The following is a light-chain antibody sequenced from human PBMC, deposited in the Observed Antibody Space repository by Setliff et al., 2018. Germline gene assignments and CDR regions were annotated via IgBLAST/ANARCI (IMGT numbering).Light chain of an antibody. CDR1: SSDVGGYNY. V-gene: IGLV2-11*01. CDR2: DVS. J-gene: IGLJ1*01. CDR3: CSYAGRYTFLYV. Sequence: SALTQPRSVSGSPGQSVTISCTGTSSDVGGYNYVSWYQQHPGKAPKLMIYDVSKRPSGVPDRFSGSKSGNTASLTISGLQAEDEADYYRCSYAGRYTFLYVFGTGTKVTIL.